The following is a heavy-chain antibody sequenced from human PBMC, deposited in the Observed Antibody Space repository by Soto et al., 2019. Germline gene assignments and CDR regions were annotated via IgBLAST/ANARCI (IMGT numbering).Heavy chain of an antibody. CDR1: GGTFSSYT. CDR3: ARGGAVAGPFDY. Sequence: QVQLVQSGAEVKKPGSSVKVSCKASGGTFSSYTISWVRQAPGQGLEWMGRIIPILGIANYAQKFQGRVTITADKSTSTDYMELSSLRSEDTAVYYCARGGAVAGPFDYWGQGTLVTVSS. D-gene: IGHD6-19*01. CDR2: IIPILGIA. J-gene: IGHJ4*02. V-gene: IGHV1-69*02.